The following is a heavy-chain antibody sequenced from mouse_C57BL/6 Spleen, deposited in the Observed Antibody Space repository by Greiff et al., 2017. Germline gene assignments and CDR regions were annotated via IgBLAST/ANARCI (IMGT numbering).Heavy chain of an antibody. Sequence: VQRVESGPGLVAPSQSLSITCTVSGFSLTSYGVDWVRQPPGKGLEWLGVIWGSGSTNYNSALMSRLSISKDNSKSQVFLKMNSLQTDDTAMYYCARQRLWLRFLYYAMDYWGQGTSVTVSS. D-gene: IGHD2-2*01. CDR3: ARQRLWLRFLYYAMDY. CDR1: GFSLTSYG. V-gene: IGHV2-9*01. J-gene: IGHJ4*01. CDR2: IWGSGST.